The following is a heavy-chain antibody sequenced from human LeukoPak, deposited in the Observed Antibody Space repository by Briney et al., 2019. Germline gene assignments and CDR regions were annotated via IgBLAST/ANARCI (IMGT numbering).Heavy chain of an antibody. D-gene: IGHD3-10*01. CDR2: IVPSDSYT. Sequence: AASIQTSSKGTGCSFTSYWISCWRRMPRKSLEWMGRIVPSDSYTNYSPSFQGHVTISADKSISTAYLQWSSLKASDTAMYYCARGGSGSYYGYNWFDRWGQGTLVTVSS. V-gene: IGHV5-10-1*01. J-gene: IGHJ5*02. CDR3: ARGGSGSYYGYNWFDR. CDR1: GCSFTSYW.